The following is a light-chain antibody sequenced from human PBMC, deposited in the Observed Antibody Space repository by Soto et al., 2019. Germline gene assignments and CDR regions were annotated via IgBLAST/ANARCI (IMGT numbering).Light chain of an antibody. J-gene: IGKJ5*01. V-gene: IGKV1-9*01. CDR3: QQLNSYPSIT. CDR1: QDISTY. Sequence: IQLTQSPSSLSAYVGDRVTITCRASQDISTYLAWYQQKPGKAPKLLIYTASTLQSGVSSRFSGSGSGTEFTLTISNLLREDFATYYCQQLNSYPSITFGQGTRLEIK. CDR2: TAS.